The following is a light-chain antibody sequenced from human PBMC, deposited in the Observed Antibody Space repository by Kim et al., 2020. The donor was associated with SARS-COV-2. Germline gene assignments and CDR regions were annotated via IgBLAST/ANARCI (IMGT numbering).Light chain of an antibody. V-gene: IGKV3-20*01. J-gene: IGKJ2*01. Sequence: CPGTTALPPGRTSTIVCRRCVAWDQQKPGQAPRLLIYSVSNRATGIPDRFSGSGSGTDFTLTISRLEPEDFAVYYCQQYGIAPPYTFGQGTKLEI. CDR3: QQYGIAPPYT. CDR1: TIVCRRC. CDR2: SVS.